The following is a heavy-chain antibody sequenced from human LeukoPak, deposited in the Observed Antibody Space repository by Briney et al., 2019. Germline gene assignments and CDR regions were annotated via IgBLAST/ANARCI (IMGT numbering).Heavy chain of an antibody. D-gene: IGHD2-21*02. CDR1: GGCISNYY. V-gene: IGHV4-59*01. CDR2: IYSSGRT. J-gene: IGHJ4*02. CDR3: ARFAYCGGHCWYYFDY. Sequence: SETLSLTCTVSGGCISNYYWSWIRQPPGKGLEWIGYIYSSGRTNYNPSLKSRVTISVDTSKNQFSLKLSSVTAADTAVYYCARFAYCGGHCWYYFDYWGQGSLVTVSS.